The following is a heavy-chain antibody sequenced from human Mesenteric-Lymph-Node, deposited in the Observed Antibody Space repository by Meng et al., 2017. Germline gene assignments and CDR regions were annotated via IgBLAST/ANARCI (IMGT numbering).Heavy chain of an antibody. CDR2: INSDGSAT. V-gene: IGHV3-74*01. CDR1: GFIFSSSW. D-gene: IGHD1-1*01. CDR3: ARVNYQDDV. Sequence: VQLLESGGVLVRPGGSLRLSFVASGFIFSSSWMHWVRQAPGKGLVWVSRINSDGSATNYADSVKGRFTISRNNAKNTVYPQMDSLRVEDTAVYYCARVNYQDDVWGQGTLVTVSS. J-gene: IGHJ4*02.